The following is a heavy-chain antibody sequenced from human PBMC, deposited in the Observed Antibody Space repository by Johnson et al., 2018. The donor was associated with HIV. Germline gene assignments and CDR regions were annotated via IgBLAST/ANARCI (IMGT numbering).Heavy chain of an antibody. Sequence: VQLVESGGGVVQPGTSLRLSCAASGFTFSNYGMHWVRQAPGKGLEWVAVISYDGSNKYYADSVKGRFTISRDNSKRTLYLQMNSLRAEDTAVYYCAKVKYYDILTGDPGAFDIWGQGTMVTVS. J-gene: IGHJ3*02. D-gene: IGHD3-9*01. CDR1: GFTFSNYG. V-gene: IGHV3-30*18. CDR3: AKVKYYDILTGDPGAFDI. CDR2: ISYDGSNK.